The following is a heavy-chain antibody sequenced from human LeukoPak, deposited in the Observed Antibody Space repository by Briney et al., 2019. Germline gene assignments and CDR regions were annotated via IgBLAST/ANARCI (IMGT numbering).Heavy chain of an antibody. D-gene: IGHD6-6*01. CDR3: ARLWDSSSAGDY. Sequence: SVKVSCKASGGTFSSYAISWVRQAPGQGLEWMGRIIPIFGIANYARKFQGRVTITADKSTSTAYMELSSLRSEDTAVYYCARLWDSSSAGDYWGQGTLVTVSS. CDR1: GGTFSSYA. CDR2: IIPIFGIA. V-gene: IGHV1-69*04. J-gene: IGHJ4*02.